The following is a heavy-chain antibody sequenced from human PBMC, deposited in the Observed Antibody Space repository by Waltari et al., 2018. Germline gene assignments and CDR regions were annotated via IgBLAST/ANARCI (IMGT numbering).Heavy chain of an antibody. J-gene: IGHJ6*03. V-gene: IGHV4-30-2*01. D-gene: IGHD4-17*01. Sequence: QLQLQESGSGLVKPSQTLSLTCAVSGGSISSGGYSWSWIRQPPGTGLEWIGYIYHSGSTYYNPSLKSRVTISVDRSKNQFSLKLSSVTAADTAVYYCARVNDYGDSLRTNYYYYMDVWGKGTTVTVSS. CDR1: GGSISSGGYS. CDR3: ARVNDYGDSLRTNYYYYMDV. CDR2: IYHSGST.